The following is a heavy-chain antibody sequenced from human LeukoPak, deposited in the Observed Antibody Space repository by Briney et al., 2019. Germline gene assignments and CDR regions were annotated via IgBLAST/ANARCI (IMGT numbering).Heavy chain of an antibody. Sequence: GGSLRLSCAASGFTFSDYWIHWVRQAPGKGLVWVSRINTDGSITNYADSVKGRFSISRDNAKNTLYLQMNSLRAEDTAVYYCARDPLGTRPGFDYWGQGTLVTVSS. J-gene: IGHJ4*02. V-gene: IGHV3-74*01. CDR2: INTDGSIT. CDR1: GFTFSDYW. D-gene: IGHD1-1*01. CDR3: ARDPLGTRPGFDY.